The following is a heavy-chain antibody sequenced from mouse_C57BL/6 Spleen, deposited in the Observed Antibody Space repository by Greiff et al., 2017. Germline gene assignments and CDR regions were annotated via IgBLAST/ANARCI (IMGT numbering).Heavy chain of an antibody. D-gene: IGHD2-13*01. CDR2: IDPDTGGT. CDR3: TRVGSDYWFAY. J-gene: IGHJ3*01. Sequence: VQLQQSGAELVRPGASVTLSCKASGYTFTDYEMHWVKQTPVHGLEWIGAIDPDTGGTAYNQKFKGKAILTADKSSSTAYMELRSLTSEDSAVYYYTRVGSDYWFAYWGQGTLVTVSA. V-gene: IGHV1-15*01. CDR1: GYTFTDYE.